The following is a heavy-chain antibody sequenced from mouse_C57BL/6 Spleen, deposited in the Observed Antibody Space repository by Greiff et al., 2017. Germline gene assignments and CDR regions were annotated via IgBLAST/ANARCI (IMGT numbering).Heavy chain of an antibody. CDR3: TRGDPRVTSVDY. CDR2: INPSTGGT. D-gene: IGHD2-2*01. V-gene: IGHV1-42*01. CDR1: GYSFTGYY. Sequence: EVQLQQSGPELVKPGASVKISCKASGYSFTGYYMNWVKQSPEKSLEWIGEINPSTGGTTYNQKFKAKATLTVDKSSSTAYMQLKSLTSEDSAVYYCTRGDPRVTSVDYWGQGTTLTVSS. J-gene: IGHJ2*01.